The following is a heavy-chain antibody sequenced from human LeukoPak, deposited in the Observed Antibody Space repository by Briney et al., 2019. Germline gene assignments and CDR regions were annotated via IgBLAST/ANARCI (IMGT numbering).Heavy chain of an antibody. CDR1: GYTFTSYD. J-gene: IGHJ4*02. CDR2: MNPNSGNT. V-gene: IGHV1-8*01. Sequence: GASVKVSCKASGYTFTSYDINWVRQATGQGLEWMGWMNPNSGNTGYAQKFQGRVTMTRNTSISTAYMELSSLRSEATAVYYCARALNYDFWSGSYSEEIDYWGQGTLVTVSS. D-gene: IGHD3-3*01. CDR3: ARALNYDFWSGSYSEEIDY.